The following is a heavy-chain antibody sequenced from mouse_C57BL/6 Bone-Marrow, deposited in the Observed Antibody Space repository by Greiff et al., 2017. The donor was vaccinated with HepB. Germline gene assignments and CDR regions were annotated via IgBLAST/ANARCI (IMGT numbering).Heavy chain of an antibody. J-gene: IGHJ1*03. V-gene: IGHV1-26*01. Sequence: VQLKQSGPELVKPGASVTISCKASGYTFTDYYMNWVKQSHGKSLEWIGDINPNNGGTSYNQKFTGKATLTVDKSSSTAYMELRSLTSEDSAVYYCARSGMYYYGSSFYWYFDVWGTGTTVTVSS. CDR3: ARSGMYYYGSSFYWYFDV. CDR2: INPNNGGT. D-gene: IGHD1-1*01. CDR1: GYTFTDYY.